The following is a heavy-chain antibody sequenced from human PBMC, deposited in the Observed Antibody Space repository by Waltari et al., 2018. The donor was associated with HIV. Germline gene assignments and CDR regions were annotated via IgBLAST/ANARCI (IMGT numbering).Heavy chain of an antibody. D-gene: IGHD2-8*02. Sequence: QVQLVESGGGVVQPGRSLRLSCAASGVTVRNYGRHGVRQAPGKGLEWVAVVWQDGSNKYYGDSVKGRFTISRDNSKNTLELQMNSLRAEDTAVYYCARDVQGYCAGERCFYGMDVWGQGTTVTVSS. CDR2: VWQDGSNK. CDR3: ARDVQGYCAGERCFYGMDV. V-gene: IGHV3-33*01. CDR1: GVTVRNYG. J-gene: IGHJ6*02.